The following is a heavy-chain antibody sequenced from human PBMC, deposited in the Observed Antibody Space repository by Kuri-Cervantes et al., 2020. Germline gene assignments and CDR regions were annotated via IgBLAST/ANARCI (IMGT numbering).Heavy chain of an antibody. D-gene: IGHD3-9*01. CDR3: AKDQGYYDILTGYYPVHAPDY. CDR2: ISTDGTKA. CDR1: GFTFSSHV. V-gene: IGHV3-30*16. Sequence: GESLKISCAASGFTFSSHVMHWVRQSSGKGPEWLAVISTDGTKAYHADSVKGRFTISRDNSKNTLYLQMNSLRAEDTAVYYCAKDQGYYDILTGYYPVHAPDYWGQGTLVTVSS. J-gene: IGHJ4*02.